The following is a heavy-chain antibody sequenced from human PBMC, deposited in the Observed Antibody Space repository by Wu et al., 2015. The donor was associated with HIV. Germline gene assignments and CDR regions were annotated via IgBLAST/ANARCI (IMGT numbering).Heavy chain of an antibody. CDR3: ARGRSTMVRAGVGY. V-gene: IGHV1-8*02. D-gene: IGHD3-10*01. CDR1: GGTFNNYA. Sequence: QVQLVQSGGEVKKPGSSVKVSCQASGGTFNNYAISWVRQATGQGLEWMGWMNPNSGNTGYAQKFQGRVTMTRNTSISTAYMELSSLRSEDTAVYYCARGRSTMVRAGVGYWGQGTLVTVSS. CDR2: MNPNSGNT. J-gene: IGHJ4*02.